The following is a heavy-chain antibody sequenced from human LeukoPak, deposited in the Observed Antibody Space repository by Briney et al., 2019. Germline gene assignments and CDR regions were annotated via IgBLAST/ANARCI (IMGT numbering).Heavy chain of an antibody. V-gene: IGHV4-38-2*02. D-gene: IGHD6-19*01. CDR1: SYSINSDYY. CDR2: IYHTGST. CDR3: ARGSHPVTGTLGGYFDP. Sequence: SETLSLICSVSSYSINSDYYWGWIRQSPGKGLEWIGSIYHTGSTYYNPSLKSRVTISLDASNKQFSLRLSSVTAADTAVYYCARGSHPVTGTLGGYFDPWGQGTLVTVSS. J-gene: IGHJ4*02.